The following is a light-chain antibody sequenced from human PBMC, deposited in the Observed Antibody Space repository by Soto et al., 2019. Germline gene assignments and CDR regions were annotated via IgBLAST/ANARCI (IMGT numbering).Light chain of an antibody. CDR2: KAS. CDR1: QTISSW. V-gene: IGKV1-5*03. J-gene: IGKJ2*01. Sequence: DIQMTQSPSTLSASVGDRVTITCRASQTISSWLAWYQQKPGKAPRLLVHKASSLEAGVPSRFRGSGFGTEFTLTISSLQPDDFATYYCQQYNMYPYTFGQGTKLEIK. CDR3: QQYNMYPYT.